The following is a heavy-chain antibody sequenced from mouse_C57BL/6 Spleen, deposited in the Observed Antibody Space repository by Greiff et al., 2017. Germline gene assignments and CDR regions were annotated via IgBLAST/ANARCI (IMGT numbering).Heavy chain of an antibody. V-gene: IGHV1-72*01. J-gene: IGHJ1*03. CDR1: GYTFTSYW. D-gene: IGHD1-1*01. CDR3: ARRHYYGSSYGWYFDV. CDR2: IDPNSGGT. Sequence: QVHVKQPGAELVKPGASVKLSCKASGYTFTSYWMHWVKQRPGRGLEWIGRIDPNSGGTKYNEKFKSKATLTVDKPSSTAYMQLSSLTSEDSAVYYCARRHYYGSSYGWYFDVWGTGTTVTVSS.